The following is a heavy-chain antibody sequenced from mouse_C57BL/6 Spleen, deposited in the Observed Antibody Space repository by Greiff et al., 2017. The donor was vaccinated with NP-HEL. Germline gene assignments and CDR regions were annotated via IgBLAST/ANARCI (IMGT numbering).Heavy chain of an antibody. CDR3: PEDYYGSSGDY. V-gene: IGHV1-15*01. D-gene: IGHD1-1*01. J-gene: IGHJ3*01. CDR1: GYTFTDYE. Sequence: QVQLKESGAELVRPGASVTLSCKASGYTFTDYEMHWVKQTPVHGLEWIGAIDPETGGTAYNQKFKGKAILTADKSSSTAYMELRSLTSEDSAVYYCPEDYYGSSGDYWGQGTLVTVSA. CDR2: IDPETGGT.